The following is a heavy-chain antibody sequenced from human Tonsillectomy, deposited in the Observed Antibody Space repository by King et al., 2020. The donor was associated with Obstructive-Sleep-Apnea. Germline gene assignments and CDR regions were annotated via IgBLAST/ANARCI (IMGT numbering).Heavy chain of an antibody. D-gene: IGHD3-22*01. CDR1: GGSISSYY. J-gene: IGHJ6*02. Sequence: QLQESGPGLVKPSETLSLTCTVSGGSISSYYWSWIRQPPGKGLEWIGYIYYSGSTNYNPSLKSRVTISVDTSKNQFSLKLSSVTAADTAVYYCARLGYYYDSSDYYYYGMDVWGQGTTVTVSS. V-gene: IGHV4-59*01. CDR3: ARLGYYYDSSDYYYYGMDV. CDR2: IYYSGST.